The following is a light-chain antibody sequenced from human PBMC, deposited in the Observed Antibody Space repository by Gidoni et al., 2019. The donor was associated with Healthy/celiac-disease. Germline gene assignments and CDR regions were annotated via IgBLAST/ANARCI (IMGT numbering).Light chain of an antibody. Sequence: IVMTQSPDSLAVSLGERATINCKSSQSVLYSSNNKNYLAWYQQKPGQPPKLLIYWASTRGSGVPDRFSGSGSGTDFTLTISSLQAEDVAVYYCQQYYSTPYTFGQGTKLEIK. CDR1: QSVLYSSNNKNY. V-gene: IGKV4-1*01. J-gene: IGKJ2*01. CDR3: QQYYSTPYT. CDR2: WAS.